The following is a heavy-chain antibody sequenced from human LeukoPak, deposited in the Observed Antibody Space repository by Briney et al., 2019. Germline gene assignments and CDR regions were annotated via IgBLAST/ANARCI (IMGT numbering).Heavy chain of an antibody. CDR2: ISRTGNTI. CDR3: ARGGTYDI. CDR1: GFIFSDYY. J-gene: IGHJ3*02. V-gene: IGHV3-11*04. Sequence: PGGSLRLSCTASGFIFSDYYMSWIRQTPGKGLEWLSYISRTGNTIYYRDSVKGRFTISRDNAKKSLYLQMNSLRGEDTAVYFCARGGTYDIWGQGTRVTVSS.